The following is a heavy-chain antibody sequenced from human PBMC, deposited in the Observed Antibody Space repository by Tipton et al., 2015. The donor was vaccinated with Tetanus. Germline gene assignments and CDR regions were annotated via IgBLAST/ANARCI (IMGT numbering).Heavy chain of an antibody. V-gene: IGHV4-39*01. CDR1: GGSISSSDYY. CDR3: VRLVEMTTCFDF. CDR2: IYYSGIP. D-gene: IGHD5-24*01. Sequence: TLSLTCTLSGGSISSSDYYWSWVRQPPGEGLEWIGSIYYSGIPYYNPSLKSRVTISVDTSKDHFSLKLSSVTAADTAMYYCVRLVEMTTCFDFWGQETLVTVSS. J-gene: IGHJ4*02.